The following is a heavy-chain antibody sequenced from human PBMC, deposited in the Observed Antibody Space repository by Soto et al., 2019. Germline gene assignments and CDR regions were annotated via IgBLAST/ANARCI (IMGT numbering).Heavy chain of an antibody. Sequence: ASVKVSCKASGYTFTSYVISWVRQAPGQGLEWMGWISAYNGNTNYAQKLQGRVTMTTDTSTSTAYMELRSLRSDDTAVYYCARARGMGIQLPGRLGNFDYWGQGPLVTVSS. CDR3: ARARGMGIQLPGRLGNFDY. J-gene: IGHJ4*02. CDR2: ISAYNGNT. V-gene: IGHV1-18*01. CDR1: GYTFTSYV. D-gene: IGHD5-18*01.